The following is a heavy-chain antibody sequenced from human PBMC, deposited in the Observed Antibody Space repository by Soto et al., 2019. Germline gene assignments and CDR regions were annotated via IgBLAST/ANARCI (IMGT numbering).Heavy chain of an antibody. V-gene: IGHV4-59*01. J-gene: IGHJ5*02. D-gene: IGHD2-15*01. CDR1: GGSISSYY. Sequence: PSETLSLTCTVSGGSISSYYWIWIRQPPGKGLEWIGYIYYSGSTNYNPSLKSRVTISVDTSKNQFSLKLSSVTAADTAVYYCARGGGYCSGGSCYGWFDPWGQGTLVTVSS. CDR3: ARGGGYCSGGSCYGWFDP. CDR2: IYYSGST.